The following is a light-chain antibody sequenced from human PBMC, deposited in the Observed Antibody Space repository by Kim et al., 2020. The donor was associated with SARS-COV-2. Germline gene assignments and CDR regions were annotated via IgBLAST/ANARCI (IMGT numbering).Light chain of an antibody. CDR3: QQYDNLPYS. CDR2: GAS. CDR1: QAIINY. Sequence: IRMTQSPSSLSASAGDRVTITCQATQAIINYVNWYHQKPGKAPKLLIYGASHLQTGVPSRFSGSASGTDFTLTITSLQPEDIGTYYCQQYDNLPYSLGQGTKLEI. V-gene: IGKV1-33*01. J-gene: IGKJ2*01.